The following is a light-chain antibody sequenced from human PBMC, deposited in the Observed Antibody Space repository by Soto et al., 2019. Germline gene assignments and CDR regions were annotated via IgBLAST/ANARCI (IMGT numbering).Light chain of an antibody. V-gene: IGKV3-11*01. CDR3: QHRFNWPWT. CDR2: DAS. J-gene: IGKJ1*01. Sequence: DIVMTQSASTLSEAPGERVTFSWGASQGVSRKLAWYQHKPGQAPRLLIYDASNRATGIPARFSGSGSGTDFNLTIGSLETEDFAVYYCQHRFNWPWTFGQGTKVDIK. CDR1: QGVSRK.